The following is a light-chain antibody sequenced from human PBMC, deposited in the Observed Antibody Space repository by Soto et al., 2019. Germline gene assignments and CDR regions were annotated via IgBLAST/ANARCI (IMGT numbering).Light chain of an antibody. CDR2: YDS. Sequence: SYELTQPPSVSVAPAKTARLTCGGDNIGSKRVHWYRQKPGQAPVLVIYYDSDRPSGIPERFSGSNSGNTATLTINRVEAGDEADYYCPVWDITTDHYVFGTGTKVTVL. CDR1: NIGSKR. J-gene: IGLJ1*01. CDR3: PVWDITTDHYV. V-gene: IGLV3-21*04.